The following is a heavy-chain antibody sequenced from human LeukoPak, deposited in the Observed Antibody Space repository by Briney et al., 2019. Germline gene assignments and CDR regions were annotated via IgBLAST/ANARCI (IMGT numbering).Heavy chain of an antibody. D-gene: IGHD2-15*01. Sequence: SETLSLTCTVSGYSISSGYFWGWIRPPPGKGLEWIGSIYYSGSTYYNPSLQSRATIPVDTSKNQFSLKLNSVTAADTAVYYCASFYCSGGSCYQYFSYYYMDVWGKGTTVTISS. CDR1: GYSISSGYF. J-gene: IGHJ6*03. CDR3: ASFYCSGGSCYQYFSYYYMDV. CDR2: IYYSGST. V-gene: IGHV4-38-2*02.